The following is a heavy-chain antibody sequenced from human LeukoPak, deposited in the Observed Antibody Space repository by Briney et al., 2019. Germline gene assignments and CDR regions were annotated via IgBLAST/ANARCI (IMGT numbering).Heavy chain of an antibody. CDR1: GGSISSSSYY. CDR2: IYYSGST. J-gene: IGHJ4*02. D-gene: IGHD6-19*01. CDR3: ARLDSSGPNDY. Sequence: PSETLSLTCTVSGGSISSSSYYWGWTRQPPGKGLEWIGNIYYSGSTYYNPSLKSRVTISVDTSKNQFSLELTSVTAADTAVYYCARLDSSGPNDYWGQGTLVIVSS. V-gene: IGHV4-39*01.